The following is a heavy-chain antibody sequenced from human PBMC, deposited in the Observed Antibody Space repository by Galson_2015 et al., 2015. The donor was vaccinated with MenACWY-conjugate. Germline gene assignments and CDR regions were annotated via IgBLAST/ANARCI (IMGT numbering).Heavy chain of an antibody. CDR3: AREVRDDYSSGWDLDY. J-gene: IGHJ4*03. V-gene: IGHV3-13*01. CDR1: AFTFSYYD. Sequence: SLRLSCAASAFTFSYYDMHWVRHATGQGLEWVSAIGVGGDTYYLDSVKGRFTISRENAKNSLYLQMNSLRAEDTAVYYCAREVRDDYSSGWDLDYWGQGTTVTVSS. D-gene: IGHD6-19*01. CDR2: IGVGGDT.